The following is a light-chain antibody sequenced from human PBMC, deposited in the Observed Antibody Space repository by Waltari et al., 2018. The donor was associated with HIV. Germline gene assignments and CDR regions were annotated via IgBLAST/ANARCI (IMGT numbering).Light chain of an antibody. V-gene: IGLV3-9*01. Sequence: SYELHQPLSVPVALGQTARLTCGGNNIGNKTLHWFQQKPAQTPVLVIYRDSNRPSGIPERFSGSNSGNTATLTISRAQAGDEADYYCQVWDSSTDVVFGGGTKLTVL. CDR1: NIGNKT. CDR2: RDS. CDR3: QVWDSSTDVV. J-gene: IGLJ2*01.